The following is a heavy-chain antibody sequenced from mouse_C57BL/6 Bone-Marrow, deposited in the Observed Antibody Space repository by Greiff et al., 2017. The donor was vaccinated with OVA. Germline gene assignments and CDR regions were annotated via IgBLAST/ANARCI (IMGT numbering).Heavy chain of an antibody. V-gene: IGHV1-42*01. D-gene: IGHD3-3*01. CDR2: INPSTGGT. CDR3: ARYGTGAMDY. CDR1: GYSFTGYY. J-gene: IGHJ4*01. Sequence: EVKLMESGPELVKPGASVKISCKASGYSFTGYYMNWVKQSPEKSLEWIGEINPSTGGTTYNQKFKAKATLTVDKSSSTAYMQLKSLTSEDSAVYYCARYGTGAMDYWGQGTSVTVSS.